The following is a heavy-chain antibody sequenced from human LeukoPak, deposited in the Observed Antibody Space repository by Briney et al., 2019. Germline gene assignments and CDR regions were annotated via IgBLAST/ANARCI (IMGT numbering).Heavy chain of an antibody. CDR3: ARGGSRGWPFGSG. Sequence: GASVKVSCKASGYTFTSYDINWVRPATGQGLEWMGWMNPNSGNTNYAQKFQGRVTMTKNTSISTAYMELSSLRSEDTAVYYCARGGSRGWPFGSGWGQGTLVTVSS. CDR2: MNPNSGNT. V-gene: IGHV1-8*01. D-gene: IGHD2-15*01. CDR1: GYTFTSYD. J-gene: IGHJ4*02.